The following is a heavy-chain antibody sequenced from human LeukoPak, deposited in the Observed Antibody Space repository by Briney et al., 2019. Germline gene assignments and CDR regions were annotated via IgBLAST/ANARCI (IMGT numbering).Heavy chain of an antibody. J-gene: IGHJ4*02. CDR2: TYYRPKWFY. V-gene: IGHV6-1*01. CDR3: TRGSAYQY. CDR1: GDSVSSNSAA. D-gene: IGHD6-19*01. Sequence: SQTLSLTCAISGDSVSSNSAAWNWIRQSPSRGLEWLGRTYYRPKWFYDYALSVKSRIIINPDTSKNQFSLQLNSVTPEDTAVYYCTRGSAYQYWGQGTLVTVSS.